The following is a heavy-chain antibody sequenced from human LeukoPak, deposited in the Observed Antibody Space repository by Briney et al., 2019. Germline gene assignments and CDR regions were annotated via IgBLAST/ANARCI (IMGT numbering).Heavy chain of an antibody. CDR2: IYTSGST. Sequence: SETLSLTCTVSGGSISSYHWSWIRQPAGKGLEWIGRIYTSGSTNYNASLKSRVSMSVDTSKNQFSLKLSSVTAADTAVFYWARKNSGSYREFDYWGQGTLVTVSS. CDR3: ARKNSGSYREFDY. D-gene: IGHD1-26*01. V-gene: IGHV4-4*07. J-gene: IGHJ4*02. CDR1: GGSISSYH.